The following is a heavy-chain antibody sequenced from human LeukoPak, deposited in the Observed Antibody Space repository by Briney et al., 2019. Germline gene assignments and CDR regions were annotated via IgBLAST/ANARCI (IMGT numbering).Heavy chain of an antibody. V-gene: IGHV3-74*01. CDR3: ASGGSVGFDY. CDR2: IKTDGSTT. D-gene: IGHD2-15*01. CDR1: GFIFSGYW. Sequence: GGSLRLSCAGSGFIFSGYWMHWLRQAPGKGLVWVSRIKTDGSTTYYADSVKGRFTVSRDNAKNTLYLQMNSLRVEEMAVYYCASGGSVGFDYWGQGTLVAVSS. J-gene: IGHJ4*02.